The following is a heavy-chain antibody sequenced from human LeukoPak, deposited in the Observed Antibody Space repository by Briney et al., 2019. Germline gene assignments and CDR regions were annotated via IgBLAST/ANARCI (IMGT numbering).Heavy chain of an antibody. D-gene: IGHD3-16*02. V-gene: IGHV4-59*12. CDR2: IYYTGST. CDR3: ARVKHCIWGSYRYVWFDP. J-gene: IGHJ5*02. Sequence: SETLSLTCTVSGGSISSYYWSWIRQPPGKGLEWIGYIYYTGSTNYNPSLKSRVTISVDTSKNQFSLKLSSVTAADTAVYYCARVKHCIWGSYRYVWFDPWGQGTLVTVSS. CDR1: GGSISSYY.